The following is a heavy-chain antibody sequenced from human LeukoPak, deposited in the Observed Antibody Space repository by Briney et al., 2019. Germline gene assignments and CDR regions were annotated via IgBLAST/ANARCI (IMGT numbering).Heavy chain of an antibody. CDR3: ARHTGGWSPFDY. Sequence: SETLSLTCTVSGDSISSNTYYWGWIRQPQGKGLEWIGSIYYSGTTYYNPSLESRVTVSVDTSKNQFSLKLSSVTAADTAVYYCARHTGGWSPFDYWGQGTLVTVSS. CDR1: GDSISSNTYY. D-gene: IGHD6-19*01. V-gene: IGHV4-39*01. J-gene: IGHJ4*02. CDR2: IYYSGTT.